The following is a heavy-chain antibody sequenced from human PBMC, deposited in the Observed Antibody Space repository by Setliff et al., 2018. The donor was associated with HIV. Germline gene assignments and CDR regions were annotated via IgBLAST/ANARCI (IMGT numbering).Heavy chain of an antibody. V-gene: IGHV3-21*06. D-gene: IGHD1-1*01. CDR3: ARAPGNWAFDF. CDR1: GFNFGDYI. Sequence: PGGSLRLSCEASGFNFGDYIMNWVRQAPGKGLQWLSSISSTGTYIYYAASVEGRITVSRDNVRSSLFLQLSSLRADDTATYYCARAPGNWAFDFWGQGTPVTVSS. CDR2: ISSTGTYI. J-gene: IGHJ4*02.